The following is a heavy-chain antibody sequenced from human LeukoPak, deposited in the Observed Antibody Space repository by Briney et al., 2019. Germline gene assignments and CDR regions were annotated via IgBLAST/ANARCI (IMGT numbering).Heavy chain of an antibody. Sequence: TGESLRLSCAASGFTFSYYWIHWVCQVPGKGLVWVSRINSDGSSTSYADSVKGRFTISRDNAKNTLYLQMNSLRAEDTAVYYCARGPSYSSGWYGIDYWGQGTLVTVSS. CDR3: ARGPSYSSGWYGIDY. V-gene: IGHV3-74*01. J-gene: IGHJ4*02. D-gene: IGHD6-19*01. CDR1: GFTFSYYW. CDR2: INSDGSST.